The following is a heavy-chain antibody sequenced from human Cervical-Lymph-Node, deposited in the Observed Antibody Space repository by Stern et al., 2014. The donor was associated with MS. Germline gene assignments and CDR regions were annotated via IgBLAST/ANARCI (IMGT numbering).Heavy chain of an antibody. D-gene: IGHD4-17*01. CDR3: ARGPYGDYAGEFDY. Sequence: VQLVESGGGVVQPGRSLRLSCAASGFTFSSHAMHWVRQAPGKGLEWVAVISYDGSNKYYADSVKGRFTISRDNSKNTLYVQMNSLRAEDTAVYYCARGPYGDYAGEFDYWGQGTLVTVSS. CDR2: ISYDGSNK. V-gene: IGHV3-30-3*01. J-gene: IGHJ4*02. CDR1: GFTFSSHA.